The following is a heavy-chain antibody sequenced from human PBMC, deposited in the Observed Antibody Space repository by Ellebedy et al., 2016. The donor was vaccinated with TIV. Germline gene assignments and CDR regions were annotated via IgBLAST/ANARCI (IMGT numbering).Heavy chain of an antibody. CDR1: GFSLTTDSVG. D-gene: IGHD3-10*01. J-gene: IGHJ4*02. V-gene: IGHV2-5*02. Sequence: SGPTLVKPTQTLTLTCTFSGFSLTTDSVGVGWIRQPPGKALEWLAFIYWDDDKRYSPSLKSRLTITKDTSKNQVVLTMTNMDPVDTATYYCAHRPGVSTLVRGIFFDYWGQGTLVTVSS. CDR2: IYWDDDK. CDR3: AHRPGVSTLVRGIFFDY.